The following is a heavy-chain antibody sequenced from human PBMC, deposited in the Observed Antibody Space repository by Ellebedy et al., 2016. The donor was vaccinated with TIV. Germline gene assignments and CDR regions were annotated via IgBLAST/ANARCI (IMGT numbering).Heavy chain of an antibody. D-gene: IGHD3-16*02. CDR1: GGTFSSYA. CDR2: ISAYNGNT. V-gene: IGHV1-18*01. Sequence: AASVKVSCKASGGTFSSYAISWVRQAPGQGLEWIGWISAYNGNTNYAQKLQGRVTMTTDTSTSTAYMELRSLRSDDTAVYYCARDLFSWPGYRWFDPWGQGTLVTVSS. CDR3: ARDLFSWPGYRWFDP. J-gene: IGHJ5*02.